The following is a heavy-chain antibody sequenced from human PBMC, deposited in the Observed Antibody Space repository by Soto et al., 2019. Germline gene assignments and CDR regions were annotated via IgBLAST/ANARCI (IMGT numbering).Heavy chain of an antibody. CDR2: IIPIFGTA. CDR1: GGTFSSYA. Sequence: QVQLVQSGAEVKKPGSSVKVSCKASGGTFSSYAISWVRQAPGQGLEWMGGIIPIFGTADYAQKFQGRFTITADESTSTAYMKLSSLRSEDTAVYYCATPPEGGTAHDHNGMDVWGQGTTVTVSS. D-gene: IGHD3-16*01. V-gene: IGHV1-69*12. J-gene: IGHJ6*02. CDR3: ATPPEGGTAHDHNGMDV.